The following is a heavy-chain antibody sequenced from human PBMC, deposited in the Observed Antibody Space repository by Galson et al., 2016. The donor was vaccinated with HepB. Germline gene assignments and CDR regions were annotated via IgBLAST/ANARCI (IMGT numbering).Heavy chain of an antibody. J-gene: IGHJ4*02. Sequence: SVKVSCKASGYTFISYGISWVRQAPGQGLEWMGWISTYNGNTHYVQKLQGRVTMTTDTSTSTAYMELRSLRSDNTAVYYCAREAWGVAANGGDYWGQGTLVTVSS. CDR1: GYTFISYG. D-gene: IGHD5-12*01. CDR3: AREAWGVAANGGDY. V-gene: IGHV1-18*01. CDR2: ISTYNGNT.